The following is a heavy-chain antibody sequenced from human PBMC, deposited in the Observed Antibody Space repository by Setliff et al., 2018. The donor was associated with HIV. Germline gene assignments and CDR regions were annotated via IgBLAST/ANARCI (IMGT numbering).Heavy chain of an antibody. Sequence: PSETLSLTCTVSGGSINSSSYYWGWIRQTPAKGLEWIGTMYQTGKTKYNSPLRGRVTIFVDTTQNQLSLTLRSVTAADSAVYFCVNSGYDGDYYYYYMDIWGKGTTVTVSS. D-gene: IGHD5-12*01. CDR2: MYQTGKT. CDR1: GGSINSSSYY. J-gene: IGHJ6*03. CDR3: VNSGYDGDYYYYYMDI. V-gene: IGHV4-39*01.